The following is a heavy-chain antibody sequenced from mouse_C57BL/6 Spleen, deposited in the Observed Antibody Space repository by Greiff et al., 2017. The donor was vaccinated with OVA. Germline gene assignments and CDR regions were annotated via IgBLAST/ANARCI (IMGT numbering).Heavy chain of an antibody. V-gene: IGHV5-9-1*02. J-gene: IGHJ4*01. CDR3: TRDQGLYGHDEDYAMDY. D-gene: IGHD2-2*01. CDR1: GFTFSSYA. Sequence: EVKLVESGEGLVKPGGSLKLSCAASGFTFSSYAMSWVRQTPEKRLEWVAYISSGGDYIYYADTVKGRFTISRDNARNTLYLQMSSLKSEDTAMYYCTRDQGLYGHDEDYAMDYWGQGTSVTVSS. CDR2: ISSGGDYI.